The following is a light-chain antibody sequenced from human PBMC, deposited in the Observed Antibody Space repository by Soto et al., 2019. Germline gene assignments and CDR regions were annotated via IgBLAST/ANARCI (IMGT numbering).Light chain of an antibody. Sequence: QSVLTQPPSASGTPGQRVTISCSGSSSNIGSNTVNWYQQLPGTAPKLLTYSNNQRPSGVPDRFSGSKSGTSASLAISGLQSEDEADYYGAAWDDSLNGHVFGTGTKVTVL. V-gene: IGLV1-44*01. CDR1: SSNIGSNT. CDR3: AAWDDSLNGHV. J-gene: IGLJ1*01. CDR2: SNN.